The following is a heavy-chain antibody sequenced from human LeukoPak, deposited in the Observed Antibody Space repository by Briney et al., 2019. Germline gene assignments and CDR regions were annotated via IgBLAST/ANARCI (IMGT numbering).Heavy chain of an antibody. V-gene: IGHV1-8*01. CDR1: GYTFTSYD. CDR2: MNPNSGNT. Sequence: ASMKVSCKASGYTFTSYDINWVRQATGQGLEWMGWMNPNSGNTGYAQKFQGRVTMTRNTSISTAYMELSSLRSEDTAVYYCARGLDYGLYYWYYYMDVWLKGTTVTVSS. D-gene: IGHD4-17*01. CDR3: ARGLDYGLYYWYYYMDV. J-gene: IGHJ6*03.